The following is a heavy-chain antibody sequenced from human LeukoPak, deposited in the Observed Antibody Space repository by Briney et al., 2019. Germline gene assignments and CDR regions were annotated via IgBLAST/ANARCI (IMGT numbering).Heavy chain of an antibody. Sequence: GGSLRLSCAASGFTFSSYAMHWVRQAPGKGLEWVAVISYDGSNKYYADSVKGRFTISRDDAKNSLYLQMNSLRDGDTAVYYCATYSSGWYLVYWGQGTLVTVSS. CDR1: GFTFSSYA. D-gene: IGHD6-19*01. V-gene: IGHV3-30-3*01. CDR3: ATYSSGWYLVY. CDR2: ISYDGSNK. J-gene: IGHJ4*02.